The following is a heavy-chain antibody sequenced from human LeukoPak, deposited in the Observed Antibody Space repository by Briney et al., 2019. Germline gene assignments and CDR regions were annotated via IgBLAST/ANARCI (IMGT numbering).Heavy chain of an antibody. V-gene: IGHV3-20*04. D-gene: IGHD6-13*01. CDR2: INWNGGST. CDR3: ARDWGTAAPANFDY. CDR1: GFTFDDYG. J-gene: IGHJ4*02. Sequence: GGSLRLSCAASGFTFDDYGMSWVRQAPGKGLEWVSGINWNGGSTGYADSVKGRFTISRDNAKNSLYLQMNSLRAEDTALYYCARDWGTAAPANFDYWGQGTLVTVSS.